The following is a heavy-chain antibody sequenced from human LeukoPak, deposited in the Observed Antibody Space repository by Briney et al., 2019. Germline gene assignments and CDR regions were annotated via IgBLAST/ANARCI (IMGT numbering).Heavy chain of an antibody. J-gene: IGHJ6*03. Sequence: SETLSLTCTASGDSMTSYYWSWIRQPPGKGLEWIGNIYYSGTSNYNPSLRSRVATSEDTSKNQFSLELNSVTVADTAVYYCAKDERARVSSWYQYYMDVWGKGTTVTVSS. V-gene: IGHV4-59*12. CDR3: AKDERARVSSWYQYYMDV. D-gene: IGHD6-13*01. CDR2: IYYSGTS. CDR1: GDSMTSYY.